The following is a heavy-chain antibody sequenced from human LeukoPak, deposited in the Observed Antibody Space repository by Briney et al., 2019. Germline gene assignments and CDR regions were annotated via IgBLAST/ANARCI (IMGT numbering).Heavy chain of an antibody. CDR3: ARRQHSSAMDF. D-gene: IGHD6-25*01. CDR2: INPSSGST. Sequence: ASVKVSCKASGYTFTNYYMYWVRQAPGQGLEWMGIINPSSGSTTYAQRFQGRVTMTRDTSTSTVYMQLSSLRSEDTAVYYCARRQHSSAMDFWGQGTLVTVSS. J-gene: IGHJ4*02. CDR1: GYTFTNYY. V-gene: IGHV1-46*01.